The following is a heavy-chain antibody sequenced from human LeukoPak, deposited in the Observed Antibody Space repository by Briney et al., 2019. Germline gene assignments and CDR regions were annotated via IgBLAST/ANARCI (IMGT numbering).Heavy chain of an antibody. V-gene: IGHV1-18*01. J-gene: IGHJ4*02. CDR2: ISAYNGNT. D-gene: IGHD6-6*01. CDR1: GYTFTTYG. CDR3: ARRTYSSSSSLFDY. Sequence: PGASVTVSCKASGYTFTTYGISWVRQAPGQGLEWMAWISAYNGNTNYAQNLQGRFTMTTDTSTTTAYMELRSLRSDDTAFYYCARRTYSSSSSLFDYWGQGTLVTVSS.